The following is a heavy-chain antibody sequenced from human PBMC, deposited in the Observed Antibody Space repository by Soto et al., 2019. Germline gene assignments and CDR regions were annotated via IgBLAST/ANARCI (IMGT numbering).Heavy chain of an antibody. V-gene: IGHV3-48*02. CDR3: AKTRYDTSGYAFDI. D-gene: IGHD3-22*01. Sequence: GGSLRLSCAASGSSISNYSMNWVRQAPGKGLEWISYISFSSNTIFYADSVKGRFTISRDNAKNSLYLQMNSLRDEDTAIYYCAKTRYDTSGYAFDIWGQGTMVTVSS. CDR1: GSSISNYS. CDR2: ISFSSNTI. J-gene: IGHJ3*02.